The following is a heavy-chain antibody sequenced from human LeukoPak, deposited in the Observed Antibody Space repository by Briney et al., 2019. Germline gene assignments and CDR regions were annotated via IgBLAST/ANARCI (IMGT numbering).Heavy chain of an antibody. J-gene: IGHJ6*04. CDR3: AELGITMIGGV. Sequence: GGSLRLSCAASGFTFSNYWMSWVRQAPGKGLEWVANIKQDGSEKYHVDSVKGRFTISRDNAKNSLYLQMNSLRAEDTAVYYCAELGITMIGGVWGKGTTVTISS. D-gene: IGHD3-10*02. CDR1: GFTFSNYW. V-gene: IGHV3-7*01. CDR2: IKQDGSEK.